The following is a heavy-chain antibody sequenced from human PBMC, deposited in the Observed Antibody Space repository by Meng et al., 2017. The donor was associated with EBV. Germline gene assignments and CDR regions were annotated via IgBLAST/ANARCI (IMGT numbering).Heavy chain of an antibody. J-gene: IGHJ4*02. Sequence: QVPFVESPAEVKNAGTSVNVSCKTSGGPFRYYAISWVRQAPGQGLEWLGGFLPRLGAPNYAQKFHGRVKITADESTSTHYMDLSSLRSEDTAIYYCASESGRGYTPDYWGQGTLVTVSS. V-gene: IGHV1-69*01. CDR1: GGPFRYYA. D-gene: IGHD3-10*01. CDR2: FLPRLGAP. CDR3: ASESGRGYTPDY.